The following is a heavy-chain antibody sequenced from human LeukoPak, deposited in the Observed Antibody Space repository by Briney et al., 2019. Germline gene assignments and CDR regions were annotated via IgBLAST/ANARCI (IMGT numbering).Heavy chain of an antibody. Sequence: GGSLRLSCAASGFTFSGYAMSWVRQAPGKGLEWVSAISGSGGSTYYADSVKGRFTISRDNSKNTLYLQMNSLRAEDTAVYYCASLIGYSYGYVDYWGQGTLVTVSS. CDR2: ISGSGGST. CDR1: GFTFSGYA. CDR3: ASLIGYSYGYVDY. J-gene: IGHJ4*02. V-gene: IGHV3-23*01. D-gene: IGHD5-18*01.